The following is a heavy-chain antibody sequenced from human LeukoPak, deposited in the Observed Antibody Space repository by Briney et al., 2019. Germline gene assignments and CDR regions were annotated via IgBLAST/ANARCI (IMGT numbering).Heavy chain of an antibody. V-gene: IGHV3-23*01. CDR1: GFTFSSYA. J-gene: IGHJ4*02. Sequence: GALRLSCAASGFTFSSYAMSWVRQAPGKGLEWVSVISGSGASTNYADSVKGRFIISRDNSKNTLYLQMNSLRAEDTAVYYCAKNHYSSSRDYFDYWGQGTLVTVSS. CDR3: AKNHYSSSRDYFDY. CDR2: ISGSGAST. D-gene: IGHD6-13*01.